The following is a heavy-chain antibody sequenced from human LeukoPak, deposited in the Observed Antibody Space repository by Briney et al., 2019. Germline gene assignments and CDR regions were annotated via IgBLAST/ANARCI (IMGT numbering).Heavy chain of an antibody. Sequence: PSETLSLTCTVSGGSISSSSYYWGWIRQPPGKGLEWIGEIYHSGSTNYNPSLKSRVTISVDTSKNQFSLKLSSVTAAGTAVYYCARVSWFPGTSYYYMDVWGKGTTVTVSS. V-gene: IGHV4-39*07. CDR3: ARVSWFPGTSYYYMDV. CDR1: GGSISSSSYY. D-gene: IGHD1-1*01. CDR2: IYHSGST. J-gene: IGHJ6*03.